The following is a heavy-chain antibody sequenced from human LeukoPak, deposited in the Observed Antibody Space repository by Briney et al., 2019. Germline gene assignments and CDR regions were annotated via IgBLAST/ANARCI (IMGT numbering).Heavy chain of an antibody. CDR3: ARRSSGGGLFDY. D-gene: IGHD6-19*01. CDR2: IFYSGNT. J-gene: IGHJ4*02. CDR1: GGSISSSSYY. V-gene: IGHV4-39*02. Sequence: TPSETLSLTCTVSGGSISSSSYYWGWIRQPPGKGLEWIGSIFYSGNTYYNPSLKSRVTISVDTSKNYFSLKLSSVTSADTAVYYCARRSSGGGLFDYWGQGTLVTVSS.